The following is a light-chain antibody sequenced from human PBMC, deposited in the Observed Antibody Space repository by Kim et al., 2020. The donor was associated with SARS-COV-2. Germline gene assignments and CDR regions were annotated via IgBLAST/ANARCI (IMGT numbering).Light chain of an antibody. CDR2: SDS. CDR3: QVWDSSSDHRV. J-gene: IGLJ3*02. V-gene: IGLV3-21*04. Sequence: APVTTARITCGGNNIVSKSVHWYQQMPGQAPVLVIYSDSDSPPGIPERVSGSNFGNTATLTISRGEGGDEADYYCQVWDSSSDHRVFGGGTQLTVL. CDR1: NIVSKS.